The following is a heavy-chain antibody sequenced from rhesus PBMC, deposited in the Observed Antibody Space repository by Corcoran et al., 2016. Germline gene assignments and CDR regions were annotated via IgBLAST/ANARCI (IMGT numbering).Heavy chain of an antibody. J-gene: IGHJ4*01. V-gene: IGHV4-160*01. CDR2: IYDSSRSH. Sequence: QMQLQESGPGMVKPSETLSLTCAASGGSINSNYWSWIRQSPGKGLGWIGHIYDSSRSHYYNPSLKSRVTISTATSKNHFSLQLNSVTAADTALYYCAREGVGAAAGPFDYWCQGVLVTVSS. CDR1: GGSINSNY. D-gene: IGHD6-31*01. CDR3: AREGVGAAAGPFDY.